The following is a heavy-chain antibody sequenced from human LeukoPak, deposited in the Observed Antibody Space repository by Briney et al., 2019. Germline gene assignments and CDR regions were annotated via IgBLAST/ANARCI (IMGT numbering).Heavy chain of an antibody. Sequence: SQTLSLTCTVSGGSISSGGYYWSWIRQHPGKGLEWIGYIYYSGSTYYNPSLKSRVTISVDTSKNQFSLKLSSVTAADTAVYYCARGPLSGNDAFDIWGQGTMVTVSS. J-gene: IGHJ3*02. CDR3: ARGPLSGNDAFDI. CDR2: IYYSGST. D-gene: IGHD1-26*01. CDR1: GGSISSGGYY. V-gene: IGHV4-31*03.